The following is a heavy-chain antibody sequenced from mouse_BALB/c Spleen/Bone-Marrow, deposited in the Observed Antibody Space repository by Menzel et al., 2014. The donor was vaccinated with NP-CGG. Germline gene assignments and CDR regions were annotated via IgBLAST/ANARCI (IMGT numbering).Heavy chain of an antibody. CDR3: ARLGYYGGFAY. Sequence: VQLQHSGGGLVQPGRSLKLSCAASGFDFSGFWMGWVRQAPGKGLEWIGEINPDSNTINYTPSLKDRFIISRDNAKNTLYLQMSKVRSEDTALYYCARLGYYGGFAYWGQGTLVTVSA. CDR1: GFDFSGFW. D-gene: IGHD1-1*01. J-gene: IGHJ3*01. V-gene: IGHV4-1*02. CDR2: INPDSNTI.